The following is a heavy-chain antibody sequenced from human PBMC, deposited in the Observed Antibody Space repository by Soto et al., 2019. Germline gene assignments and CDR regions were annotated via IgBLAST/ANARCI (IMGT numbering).Heavy chain of an antibody. J-gene: IGHJ3*02. CDR3: ARDLDYYDSSGYGDAFDI. Sequence: GGSLRLSCAASGFTFSSYSMHWVRQAPGKGLEWVAVISYDGSNKYYADSVKGRFTISRDNSKNTLYLQMNSLRAEDTAVYYCARDLDYYDSSGYGDAFDIWGQGTRVTVSS. CDR1: GFTFSSYS. D-gene: IGHD3-22*01. V-gene: IGHV3-30-3*01. CDR2: ISYDGSNK.